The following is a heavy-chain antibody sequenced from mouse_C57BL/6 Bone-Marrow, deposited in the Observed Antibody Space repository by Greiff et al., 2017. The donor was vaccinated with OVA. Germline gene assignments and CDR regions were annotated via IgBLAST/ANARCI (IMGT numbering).Heavy chain of an antibody. Sequence: VKLQESGAELVKPGASVKISCKASGYAFSSYWMNWVQQRPGKGLEWIGPINPGDGDTNYNGKFKGKATLTADKSSSTAYMQLSSLTSEDSAVYVCARGGYYEAFDYWGQGTTLTVSS. CDR3: ARGGYYEAFDY. V-gene: IGHV1-80*01. D-gene: IGHD2-4*01. CDR2: INPGDGDT. CDR1: GYAFSSYW. J-gene: IGHJ2*01.